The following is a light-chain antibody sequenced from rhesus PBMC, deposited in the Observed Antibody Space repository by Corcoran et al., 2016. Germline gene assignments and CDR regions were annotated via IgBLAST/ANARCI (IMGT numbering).Light chain of an antibody. Sequence: DIQMTQSPSSLSASVGDTVTITCRASQGISSYLNWFQQKQGKASKFLIYAASSLESGVPSRFSGSGAGTEVTLTISSLQPEDFAAYYCLQHNSYPWTFGQGTKVEIK. V-gene: IGKV1-28*01. CDR1: QGISSY. CDR2: AAS. J-gene: IGKJ1*01. CDR3: LQHNSYPWT.